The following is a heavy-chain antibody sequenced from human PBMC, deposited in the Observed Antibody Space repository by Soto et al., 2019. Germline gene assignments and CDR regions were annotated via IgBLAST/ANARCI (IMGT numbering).Heavy chain of an antibody. J-gene: IGHJ6*02. Sequence: SVKVSCKASGGTFADFIMNWVRQTPGQGLEWMGGIVPMFGTATYAEKFKGRVTISATGSTSTAYMELTSLRSEDTAVYCCARNGTYSSSLSQYSGMDVWGQGTTVTVSS. CDR2: IVPMFGTA. CDR3: ARNGTYSSSLSQYSGMDV. V-gene: IGHV1-69*13. D-gene: IGHD6-6*01. CDR1: GGTFADFI.